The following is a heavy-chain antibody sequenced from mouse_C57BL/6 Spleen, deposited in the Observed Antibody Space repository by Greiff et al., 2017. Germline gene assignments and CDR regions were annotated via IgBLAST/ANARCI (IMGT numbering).Heavy chain of an antibody. CDR2: INYDGSST. CDR1: GFTFSDYY. Sequence: DVQLVESEGGLVQPGSSMKLSCTASGFTFSDYYMAWVRQVPEKGLEWVANINYDGSSTYYLDSLKSRFIISRDNAKNILYLQMSSLKSEDTATYYCARDSLYGKGYFDVWGTGTTVTVSS. D-gene: IGHD2-1*01. CDR3: ARDSLYGKGYFDV. J-gene: IGHJ1*03. V-gene: IGHV5-16*01.